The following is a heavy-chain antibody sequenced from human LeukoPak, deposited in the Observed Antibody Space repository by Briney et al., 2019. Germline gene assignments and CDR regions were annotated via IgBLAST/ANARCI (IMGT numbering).Heavy chain of an antibody. CDR2: IRWSSGST. CDR1: GFTFNDYA. Sequence: GRSLSLSCAASGFTFNDYAMHGVRQAPGKGLEWVSGIRWSSGSTGYVDSVKGRFTTSRDNARNSLYLQMNSLRVEDTAVYYCAKESSIFVVVISDVGGMVVWGQGTTVTVSS. CDR3: AKESSIFVVVISDVGGMVV. V-gene: IGHV3-9*01. D-gene: IGHD3-3*01. J-gene: IGHJ6*02.